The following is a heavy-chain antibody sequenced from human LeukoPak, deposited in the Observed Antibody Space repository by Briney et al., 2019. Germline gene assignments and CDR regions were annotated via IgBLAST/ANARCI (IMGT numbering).Heavy chain of an antibody. CDR1: GFTFSSYA. CDR3: AKATFFSGSYFYFDY. Sequence: GGSLRLSCAASGFTFSSYAMSWARQAPGKGLEWVSAISGSGGSTYYADSVKGRFTISGDNSKNTLYLQMNSLRAEDTAVYYCAKATFFSGSYFYFDYWGQGTLVTVPS. J-gene: IGHJ4*02. CDR2: ISGSGGST. V-gene: IGHV3-23*01. D-gene: IGHD1-26*01.